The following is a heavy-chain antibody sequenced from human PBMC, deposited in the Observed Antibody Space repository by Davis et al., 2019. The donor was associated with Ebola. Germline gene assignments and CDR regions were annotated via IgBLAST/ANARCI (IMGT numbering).Heavy chain of an antibody. D-gene: IGHD4-17*01. V-gene: IGHV3-64*02. CDR3: ARDYGDYVYGMDV. Sequence: GGSLRLSCAASGFAFSNFAMHWVRQAPGKGLEFVSGITGNGGFTYYADSVKGRFTISRDNSNNTLYLQMNSLRAEDTAVYYCARDYGDYVYGMDVWGQGTTVTVSS. CDR2: ITGNGGFT. CDR1: GFAFSNFA. J-gene: IGHJ6*02.